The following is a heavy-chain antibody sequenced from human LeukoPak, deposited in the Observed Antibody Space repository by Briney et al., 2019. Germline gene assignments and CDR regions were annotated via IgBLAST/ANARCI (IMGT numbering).Heavy chain of an antibody. CDR1: GFTFSGYW. J-gene: IGHJ4*02. CDR2: INQDGSEK. V-gene: IGHV3-7*03. Sequence: GGSLRLSCAASGFTFSGYWMSWVRQAPGKGLEWVAHINQDGSEKYYVDSVKGRFTISRDNAKNSLHLQMNSLRAEDTAVYYCARVNPPYYDILTGYYGGYYFDYRGQGTLVTVSS. CDR3: ARVNPPYYDILTGYYGGYYFDY. D-gene: IGHD3-9*01.